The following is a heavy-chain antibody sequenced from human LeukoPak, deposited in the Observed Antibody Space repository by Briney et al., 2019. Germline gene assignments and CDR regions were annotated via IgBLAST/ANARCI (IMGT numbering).Heavy chain of an antibody. Sequence: SETLSLTCAVYGGSFSGYYWSWIRQPPGKGLEWIGEINHSGSTNYNPSPKSRVAVSVETSKNQFSLKLSSVTAADTAMYYCAGRYSYAQDYWGQGTLVTVSS. J-gene: IGHJ4*02. V-gene: IGHV4-34*01. CDR3: AGRYSYAQDY. D-gene: IGHD5-18*01. CDR2: INHSGST. CDR1: GGSFSGYY.